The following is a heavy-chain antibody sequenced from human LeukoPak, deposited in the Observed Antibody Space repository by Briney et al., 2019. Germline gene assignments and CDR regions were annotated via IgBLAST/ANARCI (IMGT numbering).Heavy chain of an antibody. CDR1: GGSISSSSYY. CDR3: ARDGTGIFDY. J-gene: IGHJ4*02. CDR2: IYYSGST. Sequence: SETLSLTCTVSGGSISSSSYYWGWIRQPPGKGLEWIGSIYYSGSTYYNPSLKSRVTISVDTSKNQFSLKLSSVTAADTAVYYCARDGTGIFDYWGQGTLVTVSS. V-gene: IGHV4-39*07. D-gene: IGHD3/OR15-3a*01.